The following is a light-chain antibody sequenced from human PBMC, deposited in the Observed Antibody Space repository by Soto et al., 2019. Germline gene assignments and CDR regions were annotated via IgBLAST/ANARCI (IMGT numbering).Light chain of an antibody. Sequence: QSALTQPPSASGSPGQSVTISCTGTSSDIGTYDYVSWYQHLPDKAPKLIIYEVSKRPSGVPDRFSGSKSGNTASRTVSGLQAEDEGDYYCCSYGGGNNFYVFGTG. CDR1: SSDIGTYDY. V-gene: IGLV2-8*01. CDR3: CSYGGGNNFYV. CDR2: EVS. J-gene: IGLJ1*01.